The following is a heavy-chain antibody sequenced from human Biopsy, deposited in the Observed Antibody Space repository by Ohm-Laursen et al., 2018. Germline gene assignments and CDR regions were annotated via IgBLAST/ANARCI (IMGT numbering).Heavy chain of an antibody. Sequence: GSLGLSCAASGFTFSGFSMNWVRQAPGKGLEWVSSISASGNHIYYTDSVKGRFTVSRDNGKNSVYLQMNSLRVEDTAVYYCARDGEAKYCKHGVCPSGFWGQGTLVTVSS. CDR3: ARDGEAKYCKHGVCPSGF. J-gene: IGHJ4*02. D-gene: IGHD2-8*01. CDR2: ISASGNHI. V-gene: IGHV3-21*04. CDR1: GFTFSGFS.